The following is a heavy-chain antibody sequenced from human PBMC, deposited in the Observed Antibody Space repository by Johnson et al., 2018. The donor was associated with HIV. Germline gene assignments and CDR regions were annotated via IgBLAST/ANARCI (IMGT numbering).Heavy chain of an antibody. CDR3: ARVGDWGAFDI. D-gene: IGHD3-16*01. V-gene: IGHV3-20*04. CDR2: INWNGVNI. J-gene: IGHJ3*02. CDR1: GFTFDDYG. Sequence: VQLVESGGGVVRPGGSLRLSCAASGFTFDDYGMSWVRQAPGKGLEWVSGINWNGVNIGYVDSVKGRFTISRDNSKNTLWLQMNSRRAEDTAVYYCARVGDWGAFDIWGQGTMVTVSS.